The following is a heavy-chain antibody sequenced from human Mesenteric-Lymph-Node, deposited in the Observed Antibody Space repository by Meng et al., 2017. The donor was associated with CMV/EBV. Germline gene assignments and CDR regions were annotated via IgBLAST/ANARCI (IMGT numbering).Heavy chain of an antibody. CDR1: GGTFSGYG. CDR2: MNPNSGNT. CDR3: ARWKAGYYYYGMDV. J-gene: IGHJ6*02. V-gene: IGHV1-8*03. Sequence: ASVKVSCKASGGTFSGYGINWVRQAPGQGLEWMGWMNPNSGNTGYAQKFQGRVSITRNTSISTAYMELSSLRSEDTAVYYCARWKAGYYYYGMDVWGQGTTVTVSS. D-gene: IGHD1-1*01.